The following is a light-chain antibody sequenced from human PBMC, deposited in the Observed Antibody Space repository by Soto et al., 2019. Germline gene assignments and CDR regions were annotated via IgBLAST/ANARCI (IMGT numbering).Light chain of an antibody. V-gene: IGLV2-14*01. Sequence: QSALTQPASVSGSPGQSITISCTGTSGDVDAFDYVSWYQQHPGKAPKLMIFEVSDRPSGVSDRFSGSKSGSTASLTISGLQAEDLADYFCTSFTSSSPQVFGTGPTAAVL. J-gene: IGLJ1*01. CDR2: EVS. CDR1: SGDVDAFDY. CDR3: TSFTSSSPQV.